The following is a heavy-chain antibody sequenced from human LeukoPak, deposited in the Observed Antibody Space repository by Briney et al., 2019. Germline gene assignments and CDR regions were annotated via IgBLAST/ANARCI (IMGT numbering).Heavy chain of an antibody. Sequence: ASVKVSCKASGGTFSSYAISWVRQAPGQGLEWMGWISAYNGNTNYAQKLQGRVTMTTDTSTSTAYMELRSLRSDDTAVYYCARRGYDYSVGYWGQGTLVTVSS. CDR1: GGTFSSYA. CDR2: ISAYNGNT. CDR3: ARRGYDYSVGY. D-gene: IGHD5-12*01. J-gene: IGHJ4*02. V-gene: IGHV1-18*01.